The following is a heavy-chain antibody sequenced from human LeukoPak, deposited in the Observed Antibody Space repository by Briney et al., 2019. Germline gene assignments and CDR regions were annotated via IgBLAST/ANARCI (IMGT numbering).Heavy chain of an antibody. Sequence: GGSLRLSCAASGFTFSDYYMSWIRQAPGKGLEWVSYISSSGSTIYYADSVKGRFTISRDNAKNSLYLQMNSLRAEDTAVYYCARPGREWELRWVFDYWGQGTLVTVSS. J-gene: IGHJ4*02. V-gene: IGHV3-11*01. CDR2: ISSSGSTI. D-gene: IGHD1-26*01. CDR1: GFTFSDYY. CDR3: ARPGREWELRWVFDY.